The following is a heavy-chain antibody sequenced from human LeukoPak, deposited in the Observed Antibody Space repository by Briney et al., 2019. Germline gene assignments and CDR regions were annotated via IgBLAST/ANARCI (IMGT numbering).Heavy chain of an antibody. J-gene: IGHJ4*02. CDR1: GRSISSYY. CDR3: ARYGGYGHY. D-gene: IGHD5-12*01. Sequence: PSETLSLTCTVSGRSISSYYWSWIRQPPGKGLEWIGYIYYSGSTNYNPSLKSRVTISVDTSKNQFSLKLSSVTAADTAVYYCARYGGYGHYWGQGTLVTVSS. V-gene: IGHV4-59*01. CDR2: IYYSGST.